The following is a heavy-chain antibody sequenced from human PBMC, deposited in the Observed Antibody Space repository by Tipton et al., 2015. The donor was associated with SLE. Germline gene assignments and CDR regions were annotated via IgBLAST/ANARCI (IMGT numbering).Heavy chain of an antibody. CDR1: GGSFSGYY. D-gene: IGHD3-10*01. CDR3: ARGRTYGSGRLDP. V-gene: IGHV4-34*01. CDR2: INHSGST. Sequence: SLTCAVYGGSFSGYYWSWIRQPPGKGLEWIGEINHSGSTNYNPSLKSRVTISVDTSKNQFSLKLSSVTAADTAVYYCARGRTYGSGRLDPWGQGTLVTVSS. J-gene: IGHJ5*02.